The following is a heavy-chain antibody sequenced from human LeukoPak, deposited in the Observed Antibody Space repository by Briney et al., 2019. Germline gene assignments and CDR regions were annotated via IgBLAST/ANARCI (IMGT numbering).Heavy chain of an antibody. CDR2: INPNSGGT. V-gene: IGHV1-2*02. Sequence: GASVKASCKASGYTFTGYYMHWVRQAPGQGLEWMGWINPNSGGTNYAQKFQGRVTMTRDTSISTAYMELSRLRSDDTAVYYCARVGAAAGPWAFDIWGQGTMVTVSS. CDR1: GYTFTGYY. J-gene: IGHJ3*02. D-gene: IGHD6-13*01. CDR3: ARVGAAAGPWAFDI.